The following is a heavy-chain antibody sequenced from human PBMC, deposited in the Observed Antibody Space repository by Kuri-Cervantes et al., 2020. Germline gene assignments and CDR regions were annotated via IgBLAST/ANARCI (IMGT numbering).Heavy chain of an antibody. V-gene: IGHV3-66*02. CDR2: IYSGGST. J-gene: IGHJ5*02. D-gene: IGHD5-18*01. Sequence: GGSLRLSCAASGFTVSSYAMSWVRQAPGKGLEWVSVIYSGGSTYYADSVKGRFTISRDNSKNTLYLQMNSLRAEDTAVYYCARGGGYSYDLYNWFDPWGQGTLVTVSS. CDR1: GFTVSSYA. CDR3: ARGGGYSYDLYNWFDP.